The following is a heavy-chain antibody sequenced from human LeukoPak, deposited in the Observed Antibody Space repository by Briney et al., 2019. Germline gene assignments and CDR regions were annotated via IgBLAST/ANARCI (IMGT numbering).Heavy chain of an antibody. Sequence: MSSETLSLTCAVYGGSFSGYYWSWIRQPPGKGLEWIGEINHSGSTNYNPSLKSRITISVDTTKTQFSLKMRSVSAADTAIYYCASGSLEAFESWGQGTMVTVSS. CDR2: INHSGST. D-gene: IGHD1-1*01. CDR3: ASGSLEAFES. V-gene: IGHV4-34*01. CDR1: GGSFSGYY. J-gene: IGHJ3*02.